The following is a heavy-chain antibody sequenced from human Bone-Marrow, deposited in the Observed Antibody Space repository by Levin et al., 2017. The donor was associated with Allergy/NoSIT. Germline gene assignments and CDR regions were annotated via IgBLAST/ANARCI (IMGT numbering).Heavy chain of an antibody. D-gene: IGHD3-3*01. CDR2: IYSGGST. CDR1: GFTVSNHY. J-gene: IGHJ4*02. CDR3: ARGEISGVTGDY. V-gene: IGHV3-53*01. Sequence: GSLRLSCAASGFTVSNHYMRWVRQAPGKGLEWVSLIYSGGSTYYADSVKGRFTISRDKSKNTLYLQMNSLRVEDTAVYYCARGEISGVTGDYWGQGTLVTVSS.